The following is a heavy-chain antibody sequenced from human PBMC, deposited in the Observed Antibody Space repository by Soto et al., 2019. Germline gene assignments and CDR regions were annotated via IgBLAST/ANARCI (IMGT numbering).Heavy chain of an antibody. CDR2: IYHSGST. CDR1: GGSISGRGYY. D-gene: IGHD2-2*01. Sequence: SETLSLTCTVSGGSISGRGYYWGWIRQPPGKGLEWIGEIYHSGSTNYNPSLKSRVTISVDTSKNQFSLKLSSVTAADTAVYYCARCGSSTSCYNMDVWGKGTTVTVSS. V-gene: IGHV4-39*01. J-gene: IGHJ6*03. CDR3: ARCGSSTSCYNMDV.